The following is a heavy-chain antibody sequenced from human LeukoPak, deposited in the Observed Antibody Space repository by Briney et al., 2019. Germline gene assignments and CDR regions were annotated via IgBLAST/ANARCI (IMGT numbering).Heavy chain of an antibody. CDR2: ISGSGGST. J-gene: IGHJ4*02. D-gene: IGHD6-6*01. Sequence: GGSLRLSCATSGFTFSSYAMSWVRQAPGKGLEWVSAISGSGGSTYYADSVKGRFTISRDNSKNTLYLQMNSPRAEDTAVYYCAKGPEGQLVLHFDYWGQGTLVTVSS. CDR1: GFTFSSYA. V-gene: IGHV3-23*01. CDR3: AKGPEGQLVLHFDY.